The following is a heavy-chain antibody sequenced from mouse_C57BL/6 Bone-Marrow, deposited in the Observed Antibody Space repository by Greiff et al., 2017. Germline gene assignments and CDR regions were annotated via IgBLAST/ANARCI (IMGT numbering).Heavy chain of an antibody. J-gene: IGHJ4*01. CDR1: GYSFTGYY. D-gene: IGHD1-1*01. CDR2: INPSTGGT. V-gene: IGHV1-42*01. CDR3: ARETTVVAKAMDY. Sequence: EVQLQQSGPELVKPGASVKISCKASGYSFTGYYMNWVKQSPEKSLEWIGEINPSTGGTTYNQKFKAKATLTVDKSSSTAYMQLKSLTSEDSAVYYWARETTVVAKAMDYWGQGTSVTVSS.